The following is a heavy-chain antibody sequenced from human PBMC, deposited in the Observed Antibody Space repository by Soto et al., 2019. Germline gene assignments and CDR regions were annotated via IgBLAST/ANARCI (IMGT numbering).Heavy chain of an antibody. J-gene: IGHJ4*02. CDR3: AKALGRTRDLIDY. D-gene: IGHD1-26*01. Sequence: EVQLLESGGGLVQPGGSLRLSCAASGFTFSSYAMSWVRQAPGKGLEWVSGMSGSGGSTYYADSVKGRFIISRDKSKNTLYLQTNSLRAEDTAVYYCAKALGRTRDLIDYWGQGTLVTVSS. CDR2: MSGSGGST. V-gene: IGHV3-23*01. CDR1: GFTFSSYA.